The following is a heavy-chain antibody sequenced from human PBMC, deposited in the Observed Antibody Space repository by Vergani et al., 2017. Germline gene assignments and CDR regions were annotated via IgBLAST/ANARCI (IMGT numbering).Heavy chain of an antibody. J-gene: IGHJ5*02. Sequence: QVQLHESGPGLVKPSQTLSLTCTVSGGSITSGSFYWSWLRQPAGKGLEWIGRIHSSGTTHYNPSLKSRVTLSVDTSKNQFSLRMTSVTAADTAVYYCARDSWTSELRGVYWFDTWGQGTLVSVSS. V-gene: IGHV4-61*02. D-gene: IGHD3-10*01. CDR1: GGSITSGSFY. CDR2: IHSSGTT. CDR3: ARDSWTSELRGVYWFDT.